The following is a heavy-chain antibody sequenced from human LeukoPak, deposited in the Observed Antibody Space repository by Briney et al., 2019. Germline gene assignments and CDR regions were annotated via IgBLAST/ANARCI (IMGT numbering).Heavy chain of an antibody. Sequence: ASVKVSCQASGYTFVNFGFNWVRQAPGQGLEWMGWISAYNGNTNYAQNFQGRLTLTRDTSTNTAYMELRSLRSDDTAIYYCARGDEATTRPDFWGQGTLVTVSS. V-gene: IGHV1-18*01. CDR1: GYTFVNFG. D-gene: IGHD1/OR15-1a*01. CDR3: ARGDEATTRPDF. J-gene: IGHJ4*02. CDR2: ISAYNGNT.